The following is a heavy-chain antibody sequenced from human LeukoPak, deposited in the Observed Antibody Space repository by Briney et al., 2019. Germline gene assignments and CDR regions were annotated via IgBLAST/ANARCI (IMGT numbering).Heavy chain of an antibody. J-gene: IGHJ4*02. CDR1: GGSVSSGSYY. V-gene: IGHV4-61*01. D-gene: IGHD5-18*01. Sequence: SETLSLTCTVSGGSVSSGSYYWSWIRQPPGKGLEWIGYIYYSGSTNYNPSLKSRVTISVDTSKNQFSLKLSSVTAADTAVYYCARGPTAMVTPFDYWGQGTLVTVSS. CDR3: ARGPTAMVTPFDY. CDR2: IYYSGST.